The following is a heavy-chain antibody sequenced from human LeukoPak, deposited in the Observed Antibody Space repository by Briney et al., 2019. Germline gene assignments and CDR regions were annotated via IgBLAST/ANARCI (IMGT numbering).Heavy chain of an antibody. D-gene: IGHD3-10*01. CDR2: INAGNGNT. J-gene: IGHJ6*04. CDR3: AREEWFGNYGVDV. V-gene: IGHV1-3*01. CDR1: GYTFTSYA. Sequence: ASVKVSCKASGYTFTSYAMHWVRQAPGQRLEWMGWINAGNGNTKYSQKFQGRVTITRDTSAGTAYMELSSLRSEDTAVYCCAREEWFGNYGVDVWGKGTTVTVSS.